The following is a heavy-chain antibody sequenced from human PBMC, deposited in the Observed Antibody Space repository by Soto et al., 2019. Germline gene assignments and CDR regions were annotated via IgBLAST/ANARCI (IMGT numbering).Heavy chain of an antibody. CDR3: VKDLYCSGGSCYSGVY. J-gene: IGHJ4*02. V-gene: IGHV3-64D*08. CDR1: GFTFSSYA. Sequence: PGGSLRLSCSASGFTFSSYAMHWVRQAPGKGLEYVSAISSNGGSTYYADSVKGRFTISRDNSKDTLYLQMSSLRAEDTAVYYCVKDLYCSGGSCYSGVYWGQGTLVTVSS. D-gene: IGHD2-15*01. CDR2: ISSNGGST.